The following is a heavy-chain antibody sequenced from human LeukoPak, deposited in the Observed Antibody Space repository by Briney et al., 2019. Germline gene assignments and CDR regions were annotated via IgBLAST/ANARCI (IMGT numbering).Heavy chain of an antibody. J-gene: IGHJ4*02. CDR3: ARAAYCSGGSCYYFDY. V-gene: IGHV3-49*03. CDR2: IRSKPYGGTT. CDR1: GLTLADYA. Sequence: GRSLRLSCTASGLTLADYATSWFRQAPGKGLEWVGFIRSKPYGGTTEYAASVKGRFTFSREDSKSIAYLQMNSLKTEDTAVYYCARAAYCSGGSCYYFDYWGQGTLVTVSS. D-gene: IGHD2-15*01.